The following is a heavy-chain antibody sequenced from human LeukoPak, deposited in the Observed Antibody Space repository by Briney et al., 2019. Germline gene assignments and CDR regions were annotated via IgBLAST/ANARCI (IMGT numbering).Heavy chain of an antibody. D-gene: IGHD3-10*01. J-gene: IGHJ4*02. Sequence: GASVNVSCKASAYPLSGYYVHWVRQAPGQGLEWMGWINPDSGGTSSAQKFAGRITMTRDTSINTAYMELSGLRPDDTAVYYCARDLRGLGDYFDYWGQGTLVTVSS. CDR2: INPDSGGT. CDR1: AYPLSGYY. V-gene: IGHV1-2*02. CDR3: ARDLRGLGDYFDY.